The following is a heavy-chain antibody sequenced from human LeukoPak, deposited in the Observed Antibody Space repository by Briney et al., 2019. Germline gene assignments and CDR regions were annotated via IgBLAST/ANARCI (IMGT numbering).Heavy chain of an antibody. D-gene: IGHD1-26*01. CDR1: GYTFTSYG. CDR3: ARDEGGYSGSYYKDY. Sequence: ASVKVSCKASGYTFTSYGISWVRQAPGQGLEWMGWISAYNGNTNYAQKLQGRVTMTTDTSTSTAYMELRSLRSDDTAVYYCARDEGGYSGSYYKDYWGQGTLVTVSS. V-gene: IGHV1-18*01. J-gene: IGHJ4*02. CDR2: ISAYNGNT.